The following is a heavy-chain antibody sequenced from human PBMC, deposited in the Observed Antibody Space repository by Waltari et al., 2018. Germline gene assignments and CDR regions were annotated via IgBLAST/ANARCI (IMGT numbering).Heavy chain of an antibody. CDR2: INHSGST. J-gene: IGHJ4*02. Sequence: QVQLQQWGAGLLKPSETLSLTCAVYGGSFSGYYWSWIRQPPGKGLEWIGEINHSGSTNYNPSLKSRVTRSGDTCKNQFSLKLSSVTAADTAVYYCVSEGYGDQPNYWGQGALVTVSS. D-gene: IGHD4-17*01. CDR3: VSEGYGDQPNY. V-gene: IGHV4-34*01. CDR1: GGSFSGYY.